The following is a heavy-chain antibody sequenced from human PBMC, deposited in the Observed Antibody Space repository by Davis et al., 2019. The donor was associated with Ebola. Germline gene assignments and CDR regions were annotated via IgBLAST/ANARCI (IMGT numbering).Heavy chain of an antibody. Sequence: GESLKISCAASGFTFSSYGMHWVRQAPGKGLEWVAVISYDGSNKYYADSVKGRFTISRDNSKNTLYLQMNSLRAEDTAVYYCARRKRDYGAPLGVWGQGTTVTVSS. CDR1: GFTFSSYG. V-gene: IGHV3-30*12. CDR2: ISYDGSNK. J-gene: IGHJ6*02. CDR3: ARRKRDYGAPLGV. D-gene: IGHD4-17*01.